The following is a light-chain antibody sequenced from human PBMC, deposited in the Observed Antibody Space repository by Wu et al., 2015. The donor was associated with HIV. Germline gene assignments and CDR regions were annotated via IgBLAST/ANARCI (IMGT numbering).Light chain of an antibody. CDR3: QQRTIWPLT. V-gene: IGKV3D-20*02. Sequence: EVVLTQSPATLSLSPGERATLSCRASQSVSSTYLTWYQQKPGQTPRLLIYGTSRRATGIPDRFSGSGSGTDFTLTISRLEPEDFAVYYCQQRTIWPLTFGQGTRLEIK. CDR2: GTS. CDR1: QSVSSTY. J-gene: IGKJ5*01.